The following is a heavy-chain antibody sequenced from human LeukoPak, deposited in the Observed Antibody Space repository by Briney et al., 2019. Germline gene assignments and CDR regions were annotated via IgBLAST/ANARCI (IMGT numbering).Heavy chain of an antibody. CDR2: IYYTGKT. J-gene: IGHJ6*03. V-gene: IGHV4-39*01. CDR1: GGSINSGSHY. D-gene: IGHD3-16*01. CDR3: ARGVFWGLHYYYYYYYMDV. Sequence: PSETLSLTCTVSGGSINSGSHYWGWLRRPPGKGLEWIGSIYYTGKTYYNPSLKSRATMSVDTSKNQFSLKLSSVTAADTAVYYCARGVFWGLHYYYYYYYMDVWGKGTTVTVSS.